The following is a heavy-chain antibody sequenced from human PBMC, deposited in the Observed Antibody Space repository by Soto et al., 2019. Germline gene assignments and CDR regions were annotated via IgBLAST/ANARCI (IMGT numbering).Heavy chain of an antibody. CDR1: GYAFSGYY. CDR3: ARDGVVPSGFDY. Sequence: QVQLVQSGAEVKKPGASVKVSCKASGYAFSGYYINWVRQAPGQGLEWLGWINPKNGGTNYPQKFQGWVTMTSDTSISTVYMELSSLRSDDTAVYYCARDGVVPSGFDYWGQGTLVTVSS. CDR2: INPKNGGT. D-gene: IGHD3-10*01. J-gene: IGHJ4*02. V-gene: IGHV1-2*04.